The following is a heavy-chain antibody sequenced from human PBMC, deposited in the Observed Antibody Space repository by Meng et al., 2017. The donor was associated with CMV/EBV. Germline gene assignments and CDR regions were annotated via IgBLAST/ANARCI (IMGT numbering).Heavy chain of an antibody. CDR2: IKSKTDGGTT. CDR3: TTDFILMVYDAVDWA. J-gene: IGHJ5*02. D-gene: IGHD2-8*01. CDR1: GFTFSNAW. V-gene: IGHV3-15*01. Sequence: GESLKISCAASGFTFSNAWMSWVRQAPGKGLERVGRIKSKTDGGTTDYAAPVKGRFTISRDDSKNTLYLQMNSLKTEDTAVYYCTTDFILMVYDAVDWAWGQGTLVTVSS.